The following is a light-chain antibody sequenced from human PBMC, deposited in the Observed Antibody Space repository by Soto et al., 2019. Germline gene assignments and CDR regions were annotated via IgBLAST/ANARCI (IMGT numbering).Light chain of an antibody. Sequence: EIVMTQSPGTLSLSPGDTATLSFRASQSVSNNYLAWYQQKPGQAPRLLIYDVSNRATGIPARFSCSGSGRDFTLTISRLEPEDSAVYYCQQFGSSPITFGQGTRLEIK. V-gene: IGKV3-20*01. CDR1: QSVSNNY. CDR2: DVS. J-gene: IGKJ5*01. CDR3: QQFGSSPIT.